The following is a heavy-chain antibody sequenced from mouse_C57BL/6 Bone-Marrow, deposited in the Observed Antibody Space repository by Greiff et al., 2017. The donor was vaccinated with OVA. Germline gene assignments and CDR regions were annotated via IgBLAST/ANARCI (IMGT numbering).Heavy chain of an antibody. Sequence: EVQLQQSGAELVRPGASVKLSCTASGFNIKDDYMHWVKQRPEQGLEWIGWIDPDNGDTEYASKFQGKATITADTSSNTAYLQLSSLTSEDTAVYYCTLYDYDTWFAYWGQGTLVTVSA. J-gene: IGHJ3*01. V-gene: IGHV14-4*01. CDR1: GFNIKDDY. D-gene: IGHD2-4*01. CDR3: TLYDYDTWFAY. CDR2: IDPDNGDT.